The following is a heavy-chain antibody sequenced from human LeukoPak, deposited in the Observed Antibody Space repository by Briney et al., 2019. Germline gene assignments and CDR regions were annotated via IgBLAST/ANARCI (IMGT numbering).Heavy chain of an antibody. V-gene: IGHV3-48*03. J-gene: IGHJ4*02. CDR2: ISSNGSTI. CDR1: GFTFSSYE. D-gene: IGHD3-22*01. Sequence: PGGSLRLSCAASGFTFSSYEMNWVRPAPGKGLEWVSYISSNGSTIYYADSVKGRFSISRDNAKNSLYLQMNSLRAEDTAVYYCARTYYDDSSGYGGYWGQGTLVTVSS. CDR3: ARTYYDDSSGYGGY.